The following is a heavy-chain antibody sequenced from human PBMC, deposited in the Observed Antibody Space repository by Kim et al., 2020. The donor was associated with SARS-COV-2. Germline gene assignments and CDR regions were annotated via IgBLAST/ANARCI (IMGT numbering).Heavy chain of an antibody. D-gene: IGHD3-10*01. Sequence: GGSLRLSCAASGFTFSSYAMHWVRQAPGKGLEWVAVISYDGSNKYYADSVKGRFTISRDNSKNTLYLQMNSLRAEDTAVYYCARPKLLWFGEIGPTYFDYWGQGTLVTVSS. CDR3: ARPKLLWFGEIGPTYFDY. V-gene: IGHV3-30-3*01. CDR1: GFTFSSYA. J-gene: IGHJ4*02. CDR2: ISYDGSNK.